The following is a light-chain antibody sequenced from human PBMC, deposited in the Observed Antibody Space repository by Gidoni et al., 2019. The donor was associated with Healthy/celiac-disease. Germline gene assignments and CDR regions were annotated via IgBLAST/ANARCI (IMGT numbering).Light chain of an antibody. CDR2: GNS. CDR3: QSYDSSLSGVV. V-gene: IGLV1-40*01. Sequence: QSLLTPPPSVSGAPGQRVTISCTGSSSNIGAGYHVHWYQQLPGTAPKLLIYGNSNRPSGVPDRFSGSKSGTSASLAIPGLQAEDEADYYCQSYDSSLSGVVFGGGTKLTVL. J-gene: IGLJ2*01. CDR1: SSNIGAGYH.